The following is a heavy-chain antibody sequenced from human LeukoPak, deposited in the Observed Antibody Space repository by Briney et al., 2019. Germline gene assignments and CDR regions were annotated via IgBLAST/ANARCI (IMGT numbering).Heavy chain of an antibody. CDR2: INPSGGST. CDR3: AAVGWEYSSSPLPMDV. CDR1: GYTFTSYY. D-gene: IGHD6-6*01. Sequence: GASVKVSCKASGYTFTSYYMHWVRQAPGQGLEWMGIINPSGGSTSYAQKFQERVTITRDMSTSTAYMELSSLRSEDTAVYYCAAVGWEYSSSPLPMDVWGQGTTVTVSS. J-gene: IGHJ6*02. V-gene: IGHV1-46*01.